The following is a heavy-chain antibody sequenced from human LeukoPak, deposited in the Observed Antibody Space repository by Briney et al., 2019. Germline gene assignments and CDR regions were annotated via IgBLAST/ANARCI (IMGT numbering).Heavy chain of an antibody. CDR3: ARDMSPYSRILWFEDSLWGP. J-gene: IGHJ5*02. V-gene: IGHV3-74*01. Sequence: HAGGSLRLSCEASGFTFSNYGMQWVRQVPEKGLMWVSRISSDGSITDYADSVKGRFTISRDNAKNTLYLQMNSLRADDTAVYHCARDMSPYSRILWFEDSLWGPWGQGTLVTVSS. CDR1: GFTFSNYG. D-gene: IGHD3-10*01. CDR2: ISSDGSIT.